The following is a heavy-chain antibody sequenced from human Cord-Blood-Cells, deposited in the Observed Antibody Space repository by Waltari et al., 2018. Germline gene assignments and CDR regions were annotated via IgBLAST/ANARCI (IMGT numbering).Heavy chain of an antibody. CDR1: GYTFTSYG. CDR2: ISAYNGNA. Sequence: QVQLVQSGAEVKKPGASVKVSCKASGYTFTSYGISWVRQAPGQGLEWMGGISAYNGNANYAQKLQGRVTMTTDTSTSTAYMELRSLGSDDTAVYYCARDNIGYSYGSNWFDPWGQGTLVTVSS. J-gene: IGHJ5*02. D-gene: IGHD5-18*01. CDR3: ARDNIGYSYGSNWFDP. V-gene: IGHV1-18*04.